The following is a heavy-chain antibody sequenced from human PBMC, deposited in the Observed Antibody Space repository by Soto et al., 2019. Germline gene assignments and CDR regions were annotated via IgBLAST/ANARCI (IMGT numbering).Heavy chain of an antibody. J-gene: IGHJ6*02. CDR3: ARSLVVVAASGMDV. Sequence: GESLKISCKASGYSFTTYWIGWVRQMPGKGLEWMGIIYPGDSDTKYSPSLQGHVAISADTSISTAYLQWSSLKASDTAMYYCARSLVVVAASGMDVWGQGTTVTVSS. CDR1: GYSFTTYW. V-gene: IGHV5-51*01. D-gene: IGHD2-15*01. CDR2: IYPGDSDT.